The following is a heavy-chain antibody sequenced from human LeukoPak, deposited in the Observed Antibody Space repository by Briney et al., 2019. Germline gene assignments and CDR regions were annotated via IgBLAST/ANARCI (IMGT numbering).Heavy chain of an antibody. D-gene: IGHD2-15*01. Sequence: GRSLRLSCAASGLTIDDYAMHWVRQAPGKGLEWVSGISWNSGKIGYADSVKGRFTISRDNAKNSLYLQMNSLRDEDTAVYYCARGIVVVVAANENHFDYWGQGTLVTVSS. CDR2: ISWNSGKI. CDR1: GLTIDDYA. V-gene: IGHV3-9*01. CDR3: ARGIVVVVAANENHFDY. J-gene: IGHJ4*02.